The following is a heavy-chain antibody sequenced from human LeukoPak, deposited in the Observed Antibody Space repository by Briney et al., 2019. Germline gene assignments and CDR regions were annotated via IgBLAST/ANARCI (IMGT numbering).Heavy chain of an antibody. Sequence: GGSLRLSCAASGFTFDDYAMHWVRQAPGKGLEWVSLISGDGGSTYYADSVKGRFTISRDNSKNSLYLQMNSLRTEDTALYYCAKTYCGGDCYSRALAFDIWGQGTMVTASS. CDR3: AKTYCGGDCYSRALAFDI. CDR2: ISGDGGST. CDR1: GFTFDDYA. J-gene: IGHJ3*02. V-gene: IGHV3-43*02. D-gene: IGHD2-21*02.